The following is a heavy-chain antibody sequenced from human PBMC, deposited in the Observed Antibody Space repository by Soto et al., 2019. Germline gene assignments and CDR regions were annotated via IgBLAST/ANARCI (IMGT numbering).Heavy chain of an antibody. Sequence: VQLLKSGGGLVQPGGSLRLACTASGFTFNHYAMTWVRQAPGRGLEWVASVSGRGGSKKYADSVKGRFIISRDNSNSTLYLQMDSLGGEDTAVYYCAKDSTVTTTLYFYYYGFDVWGQGTTVTVSS. CDR3: AKDSTVTTTLYFYYYGFDV. CDR1: GFTFNHYA. J-gene: IGHJ6*01. CDR2: VSGRGGSK. V-gene: IGHV3-23*01. D-gene: IGHD4-17*01.